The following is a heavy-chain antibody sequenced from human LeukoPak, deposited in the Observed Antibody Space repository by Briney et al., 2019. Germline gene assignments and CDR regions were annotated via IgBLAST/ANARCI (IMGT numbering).Heavy chain of an antibody. CDR2: INHSGST. CDR3: ARAREDCSSTSCHYYYYGMDV. V-gene: IGHV4-34*01. CDR1: GGSFSGYY. D-gene: IGHD2-2*01. Sequence: PSETLSLTCAVYGGSFSGYYWSWIRQPPGKGLEWIGEINHSGSTNYNPSLKSRVTISVDTSKSQFSLKLSSVTAADTAVYYCARAREDCSSTSCHYYYYGMDVWGKGTTVTVSS. J-gene: IGHJ6*04.